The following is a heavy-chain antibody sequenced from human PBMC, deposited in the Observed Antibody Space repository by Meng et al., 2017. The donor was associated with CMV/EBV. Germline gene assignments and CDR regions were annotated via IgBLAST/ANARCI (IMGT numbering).Heavy chain of an antibody. CDR2: ISSSSSYI. D-gene: IGHD6-13*01. J-gene: IGHJ6*02. CDR1: GFTFSSYS. V-gene: IGHV3-21*01. Sequence: GESLKISCAASGFTFSSYSMNWVRQAPGKGLEWVSSISSSSSYIYYADSVKGRFTIYRDNVKNSLYLQMNSLRAEDTAVYYCARYLSIAAQFPREGMDVWGQGTTVTVSS. CDR3: ARYLSIAAQFPREGMDV.